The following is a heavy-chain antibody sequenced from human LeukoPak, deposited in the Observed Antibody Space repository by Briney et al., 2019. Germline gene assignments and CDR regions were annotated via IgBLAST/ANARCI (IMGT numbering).Heavy chain of an antibody. CDR3: AVPKGGSSWYAQIDY. CDR1: GGTFSSYA. D-gene: IGHD6-13*01. Sequence: SVKVSCKASGGTFSSYAISWVRQAPGQGLEWMGGITPIFGTANYAQKFQGRVTITTDESTSTAYMELSSLRSEDTAVYYCAVPKGGSSWYAQIDYWGQGTLVTVSS. V-gene: IGHV1-69*05. CDR2: ITPIFGTA. J-gene: IGHJ4*02.